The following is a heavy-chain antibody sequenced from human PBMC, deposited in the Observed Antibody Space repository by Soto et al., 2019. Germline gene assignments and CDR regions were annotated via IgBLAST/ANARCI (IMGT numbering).Heavy chain of an antibody. V-gene: IGHV4-4*02. Sequence: QVQLQESGPGLVKPSGTLSLTCAVSGGSISSSNWWSWVRQPPGKGLEWIGEIYHSGSTNYNPSLKSRVTRSVDNSKNQFSVKLSSVTAADTAVYYCARVAVAGTRFDYWGQGTLVTVSS. J-gene: IGHJ4*02. CDR2: IYHSGST. CDR3: ARVAVAGTRFDY. D-gene: IGHD6-19*01. CDR1: GGSISSSNW.